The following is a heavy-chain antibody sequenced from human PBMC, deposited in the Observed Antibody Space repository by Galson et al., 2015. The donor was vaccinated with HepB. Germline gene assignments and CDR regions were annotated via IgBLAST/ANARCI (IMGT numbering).Heavy chain of an antibody. CDR1: GDSITSDIYF. CDR3: ARHFRGSAVTASSLGY. CDR2: MYHSGST. Sequence: LSLTCSVSGDSITSDIYFWAWIRQPPGEGLEWIGSMYHSGSTYYNPSLKSRVTISVDTSKNQFSLRLSSVTAADTAVYYCARHFRGSAVTASSLGYWGQGALVTVSS. J-gene: IGHJ4*02. V-gene: IGHV4-39*01. D-gene: IGHD2-15*01.